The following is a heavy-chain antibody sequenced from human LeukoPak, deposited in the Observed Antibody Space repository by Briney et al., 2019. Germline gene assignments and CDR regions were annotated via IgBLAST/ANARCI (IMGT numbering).Heavy chain of an antibody. J-gene: IGHJ4*02. V-gene: IGHV1-8*01. Sequence: ASVKVSFKASGYTFTSYDINWVRQATGQGLEWMGWMNPNSGNTGYAQKSQGRVTMTRNTSISTAYMELSSLRSEDTAVYYCARGRGYIVATISDYWGQGTLVTVSS. CDR1: GYTFTSYD. D-gene: IGHD5-12*01. CDR2: MNPNSGNT. CDR3: ARGRGYIVATISDY.